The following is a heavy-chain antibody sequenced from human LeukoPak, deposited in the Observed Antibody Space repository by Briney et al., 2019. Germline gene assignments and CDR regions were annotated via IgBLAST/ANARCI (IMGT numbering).Heavy chain of an antibody. CDR2: IYTSGST. Sequence: PSETLSLTCTVSGGSISSYSWSWIRQPAGKGLKWIGRIYTSGSTNYNPSLESRVTISVDKSNNQFSLKLSSVTAADTAVYYCARAASSSWFDPWGQGTLVTVSS. D-gene: IGHD6-6*01. J-gene: IGHJ5*02. CDR1: GGSISSYS. V-gene: IGHV4-4*07. CDR3: ARAASSSWFDP.